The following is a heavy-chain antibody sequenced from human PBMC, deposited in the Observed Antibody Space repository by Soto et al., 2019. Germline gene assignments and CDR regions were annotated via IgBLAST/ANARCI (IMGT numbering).Heavy chain of an antibody. V-gene: IGHV3-30*18. Sequence: QVQLVESGGGVVQPGRSLRLSCAASGFTFSSYGMHWVRQAPGKGLEWVAVISYEGSNKYYADSVKGRFTISRDNSKNTLYLQMNSLRAEDTAVYYCAKDQGELGTFDIWGQGTMVTVSS. CDR2: ISYEGSNK. CDR3: AKDQGELGTFDI. J-gene: IGHJ3*02. CDR1: GFTFSSYG. D-gene: IGHD1-26*01.